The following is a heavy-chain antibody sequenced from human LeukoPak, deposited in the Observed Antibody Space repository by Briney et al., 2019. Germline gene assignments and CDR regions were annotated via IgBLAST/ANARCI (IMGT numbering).Heavy chain of an antibody. CDR3: ATDGDRYGYELDY. V-gene: IGHV1-24*01. Sequence: ASVKDSCKVSGYTLTELPMHWVRQAPGKGLEWMGGFDPEDGETINAQKFQGRVTMTEDTSTDTAYMELSSLRSEDTAVYYCATDGDRYGYELDYWGQGTLVTVSS. CDR2: FDPEDGET. D-gene: IGHD5-18*01. J-gene: IGHJ4*02. CDR1: GYTLTELP.